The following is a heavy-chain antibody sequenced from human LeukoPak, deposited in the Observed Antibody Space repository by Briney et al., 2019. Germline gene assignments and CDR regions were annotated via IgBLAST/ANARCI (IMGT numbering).Heavy chain of an antibody. Sequence: PGGSLRLSCAASGFTFRSYGMSWVRQAPGKGLEWVSAISGSGGSTYYADSVRGRFTISRDNSKNTLHLQLNSLRAEDTAVYYCARRAGAYSHPYDYWGQGTLVTVSS. CDR2: ISGSGGST. J-gene: IGHJ4*02. V-gene: IGHV3-23*01. CDR3: ARRAGAYSHPYDY. D-gene: IGHD4/OR15-4a*01. CDR1: GFTFRSYG.